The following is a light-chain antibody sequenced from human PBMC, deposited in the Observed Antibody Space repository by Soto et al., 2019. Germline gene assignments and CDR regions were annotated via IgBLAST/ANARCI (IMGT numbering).Light chain of an antibody. Sequence: EIVMTQSPGTFSVFPGETVTLSCSASQSVSGYLDWFHQKPGQAPRLVLLRIFTRAIGVPARFSGSGSETEFTLTISGLQSEDSGVYYCLQHYSWPWTFGQGTKVDNK. CDR3: LQHYSWPWT. J-gene: IGKJ1*01. CDR2: RIF. V-gene: IGKV3-15*01. CDR1: QSVSGY.